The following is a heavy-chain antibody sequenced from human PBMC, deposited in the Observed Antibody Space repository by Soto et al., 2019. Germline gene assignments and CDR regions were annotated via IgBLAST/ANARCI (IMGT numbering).Heavy chain of an antibody. D-gene: IGHD6-19*01. CDR2: ISYDGSNK. J-gene: IGHJ4*02. V-gene: IGHV3-30-3*01. CDR1: GFTFSSYA. Sequence: QVQLVESGGGVVQPGRSLRLSCAASGFTFSSYAMHWVRQAPGKWLEWVAVISYDGSNKYYADSVKGRFTITRDNSMNTLYLQMNSMRAEYTAGYYCARDHGWFPAEHFDSWGQGTLVTVSS. CDR3: ARDHGWFPAEHFDS.